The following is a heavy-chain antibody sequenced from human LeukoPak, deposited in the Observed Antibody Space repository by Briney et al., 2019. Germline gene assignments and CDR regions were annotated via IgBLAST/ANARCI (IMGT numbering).Heavy chain of an antibody. CDR3: AKGSSLVVVTAIDY. D-gene: IGHD2-21*02. CDR1: GFTFDDYA. Sequence: LSGGSLRLSCAASGFTFDDYAMHWVRQAPGKGLEWVSLIYSGGGTHYADSVKGRVTVSRDNSKNTLYLQMNTLRAEDTAVYYCAKGSSLVVVTAIDYWGQGTLVTVSS. V-gene: IGHV3-66*01. J-gene: IGHJ4*02. CDR2: IYSGGGT.